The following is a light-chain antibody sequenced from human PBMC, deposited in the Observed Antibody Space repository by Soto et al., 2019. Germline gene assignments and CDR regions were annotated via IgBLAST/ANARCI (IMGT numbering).Light chain of an antibody. CDR3: KQYGSSSWT. CDR2: GAS. J-gene: IGKJ1*01. Sequence: EIVLTQSPGTLSLSPGERATLSCRASQSVSSSYLASYQQKPGQAPRLLIYGASSRATGIPDRFSGSGSEKDFTLTISRLEPEDFAVYYCKQYGSSSWTFGQGTKVEIK. CDR1: QSVSSSY. V-gene: IGKV3-20*01.